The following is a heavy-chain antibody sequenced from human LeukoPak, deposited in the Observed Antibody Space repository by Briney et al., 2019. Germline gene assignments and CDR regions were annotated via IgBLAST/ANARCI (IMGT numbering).Heavy chain of an antibody. CDR3: ARGGRTYYDFWTWFDP. CDR1: GGSFSGYY. V-gene: IGHV4-34*01. D-gene: IGHD3-3*01. CDR2: INHSGST. J-gene: IGHJ5*02. Sequence: PSETLSLTCAVYGGSFSGYYWSWIRQPPGKGLEWIGEINHSGSTNYNPSLKSRVTISVDTSKNQFSLKLSSVTAADTAVYYCARGGRTYYDFWTWFDPWGQGTLVTVSS.